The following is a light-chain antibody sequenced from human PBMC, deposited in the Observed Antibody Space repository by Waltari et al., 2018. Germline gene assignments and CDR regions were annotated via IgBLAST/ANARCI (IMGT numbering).Light chain of an antibody. V-gene: IGLV2-14*03. CDR1: SRHFGGYNY. J-gene: IGLJ3*02. CDR3: NSWTTSSTLL. CDR2: DVS. Sequence: QSALTQPASVSGSPGQSITISCTGTSRHFGGYNYVTWYQHHPGKAPNLIISDVSKRPSGVSDRFSGSKSGNTASLTISGLQTEDEADYYCNSWTTSSTLLFGGGTKVTVL.